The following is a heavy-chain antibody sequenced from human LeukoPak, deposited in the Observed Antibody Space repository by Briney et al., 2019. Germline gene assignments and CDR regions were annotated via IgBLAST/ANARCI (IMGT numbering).Heavy chain of an antibody. J-gene: IGHJ6*03. CDR1: GYTFTSYG. CDR2: ISAYNGNT. Sequence: ASVKVSCKASGYTFTSYGISWVRQAPGQGLEWMGWISAYNGNTNYAQKLQGRVTMTTDTSTSTAYMELRSLRSDDMAVYYCARVPYYLNYYYYYMDVWGKGTTVTVSS. V-gene: IGHV1-18*03. CDR3: ARVPYYLNYYYYYMDV. D-gene: IGHD3-10*01.